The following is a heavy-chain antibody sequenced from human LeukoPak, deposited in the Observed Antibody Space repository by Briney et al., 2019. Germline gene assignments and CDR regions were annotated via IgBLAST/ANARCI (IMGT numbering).Heavy chain of an antibody. CDR3: AKDGQLGGSSWFTLYFDS. CDR2: ISYDGNNK. V-gene: IGHV3-30-3*01. CDR1: GFTFSSYA. J-gene: IGHJ4*02. D-gene: IGHD6-13*01. Sequence: GRSLRLSCAASGFTFSSYAMHWVRQAPGKGLEWVAVISYDGNNKYFADSVKGRFTISRDNSKNTLYLQMNSLRPEDTAVYYCAKDGQLGGSSWFTLYFDSWGQGTLVTVSS.